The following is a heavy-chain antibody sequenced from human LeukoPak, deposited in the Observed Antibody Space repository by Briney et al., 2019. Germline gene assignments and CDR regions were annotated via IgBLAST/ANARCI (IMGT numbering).Heavy chain of an antibody. V-gene: IGHV5-51*01. J-gene: IGHJ4*02. CDR3: ASQPGRERWLQSYFDY. CDR2: IYPRDSDT. Sequence: GESLKISCKGSGYTFTSYWIGWVRQMPGKGLEWMGVIYPRDSDTRYSPSFQDQVTISVDKSISTAYLQWSSLKASDTAMYYCASQPGRERWLQSYFDYWGQGTLVTVSS. D-gene: IGHD5-24*01. CDR1: GYTFTSYW.